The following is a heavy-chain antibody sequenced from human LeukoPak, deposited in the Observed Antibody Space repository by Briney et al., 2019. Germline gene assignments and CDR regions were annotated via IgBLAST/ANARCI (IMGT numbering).Heavy chain of an antibody. J-gene: IGHJ4*02. CDR1: GFTVSSNY. CDR2: IYRGGTT. CDR3: AKATGLLWFGELLSFDY. Sequence: PGGSLRLSCVASGFTVSSNYMSWVRQAPGKGPEWLSVIYRGGTTYYAGSVKGRFTISRDDSKNTLYLQMNSLRAEDTAVYYCAKATGLLWFGELLSFDYWGQGTLVTVSS. D-gene: IGHD3-10*01. V-gene: IGHV3-66*01.